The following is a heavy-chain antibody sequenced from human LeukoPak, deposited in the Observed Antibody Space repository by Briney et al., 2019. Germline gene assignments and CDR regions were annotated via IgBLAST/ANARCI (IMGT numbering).Heavy chain of an antibody. V-gene: IGHV1-69*05. J-gene: IGHJ4*02. CDR1: RGTFSSYA. CDR3: ATEERGYSYGTLAFDY. CDR2: IIPIFGTA. D-gene: IGHD5-18*01. Sequence: SVKVSCKASRGTFSSYAISWVRQAPGQGLEWMGRIIPIFGTANYAQKFQGRVTITTDESTSTAYMELSSLRSEDTAVYYCATEERGYSYGTLAFDYWGQGTLVTVSS.